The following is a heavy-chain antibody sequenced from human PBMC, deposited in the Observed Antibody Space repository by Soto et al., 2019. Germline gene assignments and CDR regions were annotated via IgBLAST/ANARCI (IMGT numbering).Heavy chain of an antibody. J-gene: IGHJ6*02. D-gene: IGHD2-21*01. CDR3: ARLAYCGGDCYYYGMDV. CDR2: IYYSGST. CDR1: GGSISSGDYY. V-gene: IGHV4-30-4*01. Sequence: QVQLQESGPGLVKPSQTLSLTCTVSGGSISSGDYYWSWIRQPPGKGLEWIGYIYYSGSTYYNPSLKSRVTISVSTSKNQFSLKLSSVNAADTAVYYCARLAYCGGDCYYYGMDVWGQGTTVTVSS.